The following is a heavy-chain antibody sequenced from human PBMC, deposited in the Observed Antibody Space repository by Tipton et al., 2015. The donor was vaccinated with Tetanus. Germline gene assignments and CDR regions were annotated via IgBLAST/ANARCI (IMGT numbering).Heavy chain of an antibody. CDR2: VYYTGST. V-gene: IGHV4-59*01. J-gene: IGHJ5*02. CDR3: ARAKVLWFGESLSGFVP. Sequence: TLSLTCTVSGGSMNSYYWSWIRQPPGKGLEWIGYVYYTGSTDYNPALKSRVTISGDTSKSQFSLRLTSVTAADTAVYYCARAKVLWFGESLSGFVPRGQGALVTVSA. CDR1: GGSMNSYY. D-gene: IGHD3-10*01.